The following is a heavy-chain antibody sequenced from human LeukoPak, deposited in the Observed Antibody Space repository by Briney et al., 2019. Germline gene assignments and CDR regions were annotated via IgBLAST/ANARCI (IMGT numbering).Heavy chain of an antibody. CDR1: GGSISSSHN. J-gene: IGHJ4*02. CDR3: ARRDMAVLGAVIFDY. Sequence: SETLSLTCNVTGGSISSSHNWGWIRQSPGKGLEWMGSVYYTGSTHYNPSLKSRVSISADTSKNLFSLNLSSVTVADTAVYFCARRDMAVLGAVIFDYWGQGILVTVSS. D-gene: IGHD2-21*01. CDR2: VYYTGST. V-gene: IGHV4-39*01.